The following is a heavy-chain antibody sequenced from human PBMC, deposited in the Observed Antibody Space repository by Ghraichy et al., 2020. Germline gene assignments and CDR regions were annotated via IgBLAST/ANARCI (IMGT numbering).Heavy chain of an antibody. CDR2: INAGNGNT. CDR3: ARRGSGGNWFDP. CDR1: GYTFTSYA. D-gene: IGHD3-10*01. J-gene: IGHJ5*02. Sequence: ASVKVSCKASGYTFTSYAMHWVRQAPGQRLEWMGWINAGNGNTKYSQKFQGRVTITRDTSASTAYMELSSLRSEDTAVYYCARRGSGGNWFDPWGQGTLVTVSS. V-gene: IGHV1-3*01.